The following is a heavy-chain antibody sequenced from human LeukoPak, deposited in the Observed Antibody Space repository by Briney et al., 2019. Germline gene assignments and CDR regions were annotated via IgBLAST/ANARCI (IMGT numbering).Heavy chain of an antibody. CDR2: IYYSGTT. CDR1: GGSISNYF. J-gene: IGHJ4*02. CDR3: ARQNGASRHYFDY. D-gene: IGHD2-8*01. V-gene: IGHV4-59*08. Sequence: PSETLSLTYTVSGGSISNYFWTWIRQPPGKGLEWIGFIYYSGTTHYNPSLRSRVTMSVATSNKQFSLRLSSVTVADTAIYYCARQNGASRHYFDYWGQGALVTVSS.